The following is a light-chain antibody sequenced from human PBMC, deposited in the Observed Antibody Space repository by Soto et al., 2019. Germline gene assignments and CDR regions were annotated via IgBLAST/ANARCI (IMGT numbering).Light chain of an antibody. CDR2: EDN. CDR3: QVWDSSGDLSV. CDR1: NIGSKS. V-gene: IGLV3-21*02. Sequence: SYELTQPPSVSVAPGQTARISCGGNNIGSKSVHWYQQRPGQAPVMVVFEDNERPSGIPERFSGSNSGNTATLTISRVAAGDEADYYCQVWDSSGDLSVFGGGTKLTVL. J-gene: IGLJ2*01.